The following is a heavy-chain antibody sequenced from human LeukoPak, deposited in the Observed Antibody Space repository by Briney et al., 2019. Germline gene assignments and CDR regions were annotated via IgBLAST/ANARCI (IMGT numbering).Heavy chain of an antibody. Sequence: PGGSLRLSCAASGFTFDDYAMHWVRQSPGKGLHWVSFISWDSRSVYYADSVKGRFAISRDNNKKSVFLQMNSLTAEDTAFYYCARDSQDCSASTCYFDYWGKGTLVTVSA. V-gene: IGHV3-43D*03. D-gene: IGHD2-15*01. CDR2: ISWDSRSV. J-gene: IGHJ4*02. CDR1: GFTFDDYA. CDR3: ARDSQDCSASTCYFDY.